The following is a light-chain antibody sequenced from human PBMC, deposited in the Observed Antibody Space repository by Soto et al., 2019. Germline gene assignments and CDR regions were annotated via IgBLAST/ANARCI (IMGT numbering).Light chain of an antibody. CDR1: SSDVGGYNY. Sequence: QSALTQPASVSGSPGQSITISCTGTSSDVGGYNYVSWYQQHPGKAPKLMIYEVRNRPSGVSNRFSGSKSGNTASLTISGLQAEDEADYYCSSYTSGRTPYVFGTGTKLTVL. V-gene: IGLV2-14*01. CDR2: EVR. J-gene: IGLJ1*01. CDR3: SSYTSGRTPYV.